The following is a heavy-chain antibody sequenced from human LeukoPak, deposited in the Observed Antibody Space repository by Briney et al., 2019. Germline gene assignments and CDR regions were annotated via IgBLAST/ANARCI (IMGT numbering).Heavy chain of an antibody. CDR3: ASGLWFGELYIDY. D-gene: IGHD3-10*01. Sequence: SETLSLTCTVSGGSISSSSYYWGWIRQPPGKGLEWIGSIYYSGSTYYNPSLKSRVTISVDTSKNQFSLKLSSVTAADTAVYYCASGLWFGELYIDYWGQGTLVTVSS. CDR2: IYYSGST. V-gene: IGHV4-39*07. J-gene: IGHJ4*02. CDR1: GGSISSSSYY.